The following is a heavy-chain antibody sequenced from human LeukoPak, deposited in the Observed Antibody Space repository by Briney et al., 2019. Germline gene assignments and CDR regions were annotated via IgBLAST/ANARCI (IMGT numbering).Heavy chain of an antibody. D-gene: IGHD3-3*01. CDR3: ARHLTVPYYDFWSGYEQFYYYYMDV. CDR2: IYNSGNT. CDR1: GGSISGYY. J-gene: IGHJ6*03. V-gene: IGHV4-59*01. Sequence: SETLSLTCTVSGGSISGYYWSWIRQPPGEGLEWIGYIYNSGNTNYNPSLKSRVAISVDTSKNQFSLKLTSVTAADTAMYYCARHLTVPYYDFWSGYEQFYYYYMDVWGKGTTVTVSS.